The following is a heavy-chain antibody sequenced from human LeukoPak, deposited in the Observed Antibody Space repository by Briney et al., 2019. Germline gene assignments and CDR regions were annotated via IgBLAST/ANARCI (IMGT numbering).Heavy chain of an antibody. J-gene: IGHJ4*02. Sequence: PGGSLRLSCAASGFTFSSYGMHWVRQAPGKGLEWVAVIWYDGSNKYYADSVKGRFTISRDNSKNTLYLQMNSLRAEDTAVYYCARDRRFGELPLDFWGQGTLVTVSS. CDR2: IWYDGSNK. V-gene: IGHV3-33*01. CDR1: GFTFSSYG. D-gene: IGHD3-10*01. CDR3: ARDRRFGELPLDF.